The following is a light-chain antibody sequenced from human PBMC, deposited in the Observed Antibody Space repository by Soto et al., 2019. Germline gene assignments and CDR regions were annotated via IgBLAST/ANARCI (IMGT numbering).Light chain of an antibody. J-gene: IGKJ4*01. CDR1: QDISNY. CDR3: QQYGNLPLT. CDR2: DAS. Sequence: DIQMTQSPSSLSASVGDRVTITCQASQDISNYLNWYQQKPGKAPKLLIYDASNLETGVPSRFSGSGSGTDFTFNISSPQPEGIATYYCQQYGNLPLTFGGGTKVEIK. V-gene: IGKV1-33*01.